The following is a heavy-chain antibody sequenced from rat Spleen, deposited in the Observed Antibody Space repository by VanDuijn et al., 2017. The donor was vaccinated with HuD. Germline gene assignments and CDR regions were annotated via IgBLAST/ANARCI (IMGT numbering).Heavy chain of an antibody. CDR3: ATAGSREGFAY. V-gene: IGHV5-7*01. D-gene: IGHD5-1*01. CDR1: GFTFSDYT. Sequence: EVQLVESGGGFVQPGRSLKLSCSASGFTFSDYTMAWVRQAPKKGLEWVAIISYDGISANYRDSVKGRFTISRDNAKSTLYLQMDSLRSEDSSTYYCATAGSREGFAYWGQGTLVTVSS. J-gene: IGHJ3*01. CDR2: ISYDGISA.